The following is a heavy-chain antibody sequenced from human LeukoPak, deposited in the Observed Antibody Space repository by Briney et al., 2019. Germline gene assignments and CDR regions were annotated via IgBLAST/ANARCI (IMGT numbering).Heavy chain of an antibody. CDR3: ARGRPSGGFGGVHFDP. D-gene: IGHD3-10*01. Sequence: SETLSLTCAVYGGSFSGYYWSWIRQPPGKGLEWIGEINHSGSTNYNPSLKSRVTISVDTSKNQFSLKLSSVTAADTAVYYCARGRPSGGFGGVHFDPWGQGTLVTVSS. CDR1: GGSFSGYY. J-gene: IGHJ5*02. CDR2: INHSGST. V-gene: IGHV4-34*01.